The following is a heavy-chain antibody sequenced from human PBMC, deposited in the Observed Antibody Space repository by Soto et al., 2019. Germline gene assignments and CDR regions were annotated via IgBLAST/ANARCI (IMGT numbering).Heavy chain of an antibody. J-gene: IGHJ4*02. Sequence: PGGSLRLSCAASGFTFSDYYMSWIRQAPGKGLEWVSYISSSGSTIYYADSVKGRFTISRDNAKNSLYLQMNSLRAEDTAVYYCARDLVAARSVTKDYWGQGTLVTVSS. D-gene: IGHD2-15*01. CDR1: GFTFSDYY. CDR3: ARDLVAARSVTKDY. V-gene: IGHV3-11*01. CDR2: ISSSGSTI.